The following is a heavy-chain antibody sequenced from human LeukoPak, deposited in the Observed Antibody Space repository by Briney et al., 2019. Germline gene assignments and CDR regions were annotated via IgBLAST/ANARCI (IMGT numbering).Heavy chain of an antibody. CDR1: GGSFRAYF. CDR2: INHSGDT. V-gene: IGHV4-34*01. CDR3: AREANSYDSGTYAWFDY. J-gene: IGHJ4*02. D-gene: IGHD3-10*01. Sequence: SETLSLTCAVHGGSFRAYFWSWIRQSPGKGLEWIGEINHSGDTNYNPSLKNRVTISSDTSKDQFSLKLSSVTAADTAIYYCAREANSYDSGTYAWFDYWGQGTLVTVSS.